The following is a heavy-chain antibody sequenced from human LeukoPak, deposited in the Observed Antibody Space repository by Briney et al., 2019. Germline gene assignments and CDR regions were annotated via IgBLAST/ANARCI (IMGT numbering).Heavy chain of an antibody. CDR3: GSFGVIWEIDY. CDR1: GFTFSNW. Sequence: GGSLRLSCAASGFTFSNWMHWVRQAPGKGLVWVSRINSDGSAADYADSVKGRFTISRDNAKNTLYLQMNSLRAEDTAVYYCGSFGVIWEIDYWGQGTLVTVSS. V-gene: IGHV3-74*01. CDR2: INSDGSAA. J-gene: IGHJ4*02. D-gene: IGHD2/OR15-2a*01.